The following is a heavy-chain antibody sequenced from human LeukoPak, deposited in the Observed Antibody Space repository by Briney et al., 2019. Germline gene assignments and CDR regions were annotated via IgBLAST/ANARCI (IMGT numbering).Heavy chain of an antibody. J-gene: IGHJ4*02. CDR2: MNPNSGNT. D-gene: IGHD6-19*01. Sequence: GASVKVSCKVSGYTLTELSIHWVRPATGPGLEWMGWMNPNSGNTGYGQSFQGRITMTRDISIGTAYMELSNLTSEDTAIYYCTRGSSGRRDNWGQGTLVTVSA. V-gene: IGHV1-8*01. CDR3: TRGSSGRRDN. CDR1: GYTLTELS.